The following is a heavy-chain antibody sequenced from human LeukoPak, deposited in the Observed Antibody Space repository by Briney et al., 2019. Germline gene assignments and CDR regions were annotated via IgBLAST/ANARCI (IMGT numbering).Heavy chain of an antibody. CDR3: ARGDCGGDCYPGYFQH. Sequence: PGGSLRLSCAASGFTFSSYWMYWVRQAPGKGLVWVSRINSDGSSTSYADSVKGRFTISRDSAKNTLYLQMNSLRAEDTAVYYCARGDCGGDCYPGYFQHWGQGTLVTVSS. J-gene: IGHJ1*01. CDR2: INSDGSST. CDR1: GFTFSSYW. D-gene: IGHD2-21*02. V-gene: IGHV3-74*01.